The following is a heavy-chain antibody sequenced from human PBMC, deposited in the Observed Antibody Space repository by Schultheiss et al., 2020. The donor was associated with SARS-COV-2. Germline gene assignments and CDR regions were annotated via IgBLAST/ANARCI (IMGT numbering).Heavy chain of an antibody. CDR3: AREDY. Sequence: GGSLRLSCAVSGDYISSDYWWTWVRQLPGKGLEWVGRIKGKSDGGRGDYAARVDGRFNISRDTAKNSLYLQMNSLRAEDTAVYYCAREDYWGQGTLVTVSS. V-gene: IGHV3-15*07. CDR2: IKGKSDGGRG. J-gene: IGHJ4*02. CDR1: GDYISSDYW.